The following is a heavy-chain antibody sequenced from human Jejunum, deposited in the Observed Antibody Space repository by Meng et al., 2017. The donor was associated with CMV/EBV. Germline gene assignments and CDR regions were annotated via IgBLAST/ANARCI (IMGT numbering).Heavy chain of an antibody. CDR1: DSVSNNSAA. J-gene: IGHJ5*02. Sequence: DSVSNNSAAWNWIRQSPSRGLEWLGRTYYRSKWYYDYAVSVKSRITINPDTSKNQFSLQLNSVTPEDTAVYYCARDSVAGMSPWFDPWGQGTLVTVSS. D-gene: IGHD6-19*01. CDR2: TYYRSKWYY. CDR3: ARDSVAGMSPWFDP. V-gene: IGHV6-1*01.